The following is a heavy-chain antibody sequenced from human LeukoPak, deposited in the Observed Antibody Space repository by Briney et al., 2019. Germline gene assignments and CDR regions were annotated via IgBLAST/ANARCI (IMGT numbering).Heavy chain of an antibody. D-gene: IGHD3-16*01. Sequence: PSETLSLTCAVYGGSFSGYYWSWIRQPPGKGLEWIGEINHSGSTNYNPSLKSRDTITVDTSKNQFSLKLSSVTAADTAVYYCAKSSWGHYFDYWGQGTLVTVSS. J-gene: IGHJ4*02. CDR1: GGSFSGYY. CDR3: AKSSWGHYFDY. CDR2: INHSGST. V-gene: IGHV4-34*01.